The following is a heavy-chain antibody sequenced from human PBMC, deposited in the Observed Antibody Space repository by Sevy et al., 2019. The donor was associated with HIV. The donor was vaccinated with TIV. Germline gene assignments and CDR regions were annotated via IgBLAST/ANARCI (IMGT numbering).Heavy chain of an antibody. J-gene: IGHJ6*02. CDR2: ITTNNGKT. CDR3: ARVHGLVPAAIYPNYGMDV. CDR1: GYTFTNYG. V-gene: IGHV1-18*01. Sequence: ASVKVSCKASGYTFTNYGITWVRQAPGQGLEWMGWITTNNGKTNYVEKLQGRVTMTTDTSTSTAYMELRSLRSDDTAVYYCARVHGLVPAAIYPNYGMDVWGQGTTVTVSS. D-gene: IGHD2-2*01.